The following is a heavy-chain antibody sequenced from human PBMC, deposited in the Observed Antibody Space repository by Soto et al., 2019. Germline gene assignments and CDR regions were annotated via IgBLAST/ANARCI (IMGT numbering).Heavy chain of an antibody. Sequence: QVQLVESGGGVVQPGRSLRLSCAASGFTFSSYGMHWVRQAPGKGLEWVAVIWYDGSNKYYADSVKGRFTISRDNSKNTLYLQMNSLRAEDTAVYYCARDITFTAVAGSRVDYYGMDVWGQGTTVTVAS. J-gene: IGHJ6*02. CDR2: IWYDGSNK. V-gene: IGHV3-33*01. CDR1: GFTFSSYG. CDR3: ARDITFTAVAGSRVDYYGMDV. D-gene: IGHD3-16*01.